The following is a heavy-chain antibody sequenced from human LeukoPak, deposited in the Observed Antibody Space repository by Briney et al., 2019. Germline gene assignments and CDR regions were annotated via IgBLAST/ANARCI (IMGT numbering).Heavy chain of an antibody. Sequence: PGGSLRLSCAASGFTFSTYTMNWVRQAPGKGLEWVSSISSSSSYIYYADSVKGRFTISRDNAKNSLYLQMNSLRAEDTAVYYCARDALAAGYRLEWYYFVYWGQGTLVTVSS. V-gene: IGHV3-21*01. D-gene: IGHD2-2*01. CDR2: ISSSSSYI. CDR1: GFTFSTYT. J-gene: IGHJ4*02. CDR3: ARDALAAGYRLEWYYFVY.